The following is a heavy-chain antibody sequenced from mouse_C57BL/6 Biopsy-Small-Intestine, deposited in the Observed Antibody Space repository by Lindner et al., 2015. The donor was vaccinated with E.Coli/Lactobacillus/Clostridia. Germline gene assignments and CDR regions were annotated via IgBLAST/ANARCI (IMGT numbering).Heavy chain of an antibody. CDR1: GYMFTDYY. D-gene: IGHD3-3*01. CDR3: ARREGTGRGHFDY. CDR2: INPHNGGT. Sequence: VQLQESGPELVKPGASVKISCKASGYMFTDYYMNWMKRSHGKSLEWIGHINPHNGGTNYNQNFKGKATLTVDKSSSTAYMELRSLTSEDSAVYYCARREGTGRGHFDYWGQGTALTVSS. V-gene: IGHV1-26*01. J-gene: IGHJ2*01.